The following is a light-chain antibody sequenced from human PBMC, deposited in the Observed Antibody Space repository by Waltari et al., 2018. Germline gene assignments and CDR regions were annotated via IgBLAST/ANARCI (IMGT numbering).Light chain of an antibody. CDR2: QAS. CDR1: QTISGW. V-gene: IGKV1-5*03. Sequence: DIQMTQSPATLSASLGDTVTITCRASQTISGWLAWFQQKPGKAPKLLISQASNLESGVPSRFSGSGFGTQFTLTISSLQPDDFATYYCQQYNNYPWTFGPGTKVEV. J-gene: IGKJ1*01. CDR3: QQYNNYPWT.